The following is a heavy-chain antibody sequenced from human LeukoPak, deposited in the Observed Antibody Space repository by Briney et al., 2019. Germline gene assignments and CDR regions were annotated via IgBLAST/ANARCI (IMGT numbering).Heavy chain of an antibody. J-gene: IGHJ4*02. V-gene: IGHV3-33*06. CDR1: GFTFTTYG. CDR3: AKDSGAAYYGPWDY. CDR2: IWYDGKNK. D-gene: IGHD3-10*01. Sequence: YPGGSLRLSCAASGFTFTTYGMHWVRQAPGKGLEWVANIWYDGKNKYYADSVKGRFTISRDNSKNMVYLQMNSLRAEDTAVYYCAKDSGAAYYGPWDYWGQGTLVTVSS.